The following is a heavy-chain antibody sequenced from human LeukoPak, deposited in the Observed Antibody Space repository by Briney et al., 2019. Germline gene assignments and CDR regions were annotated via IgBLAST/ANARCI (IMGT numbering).Heavy chain of an antibody. J-gene: IGHJ3*02. CDR1: GYTLTSQG. V-gene: IGHV7-4-1*02. CDR3: ARDRYYKSDFDI. D-gene: IGHD3-22*01. Sequence: ASVKVSCKASGYTLTSQGLNWVRQAPGQRLEWMAWINTKTGNPTYAQGFTGRFVVSLDTSVSTAYLHISSLKAEDTAVYYCARDRYYKSDFDIWGQGTMVTVSS. CDR2: INTKTGNP.